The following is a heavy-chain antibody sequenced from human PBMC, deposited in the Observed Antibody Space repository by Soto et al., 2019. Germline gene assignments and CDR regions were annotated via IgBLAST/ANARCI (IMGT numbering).Heavy chain of an antibody. CDR2: ISWNSNII. CDR3: AKGGPDGFCSGGRCYFDY. CDR1: GFTFDDDA. V-gene: IGHV3-9*01. J-gene: IGHJ4*02. Sequence: EVQLVESGGSLVQPGRSLRLSCAASGFTFDDDAMHWVRRVPGKGLEWVSSISWNSNIIGYADSVKGRLTISRDNAKNSLYLQMNSLRPEDTALYYCAKGGPDGFCSGGRCYFDYWGQGTLVTVSS. D-gene: IGHD2-15*01.